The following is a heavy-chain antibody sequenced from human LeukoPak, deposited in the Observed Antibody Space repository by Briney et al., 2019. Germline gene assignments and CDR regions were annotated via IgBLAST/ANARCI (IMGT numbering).Heavy chain of an antibody. J-gene: IGHJ6*03. CDR3: TRDKWDCSSTSCYNYYYYMDV. V-gene: IGHV1-18*01. D-gene: IGHD2-2*02. Sequence: ASVKVSCKASGYTFTSYGISWVRQAPGQGLEWMGWISAYNGNTNYVQKLQGRVTMTTDTSTSTAYMELRSLRSDDTAVYYCTRDKWDCSSTSCYNYYYYMDVWGKGTTVTVSS. CDR2: ISAYNGNT. CDR1: GYTFTSYG.